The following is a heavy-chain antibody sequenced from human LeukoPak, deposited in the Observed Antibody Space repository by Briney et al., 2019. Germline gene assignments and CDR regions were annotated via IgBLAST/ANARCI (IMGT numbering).Heavy chain of an antibody. Sequence: GGSLSLSCAASGFTLSAYWMHWVRQAPGKGLMWVSHIEGDGNRITYADSVKGRFTISRGNAKNTLYLKMNSLRAEDTAVYYCTREWRNLGYDYWGQGTLVTVPS. D-gene: IGHD5-12*01. J-gene: IGHJ4*02. CDR2: IEGDGNRI. CDR3: TREWRNLGYDY. V-gene: IGHV3-74*01. CDR1: GFTLSAYW.